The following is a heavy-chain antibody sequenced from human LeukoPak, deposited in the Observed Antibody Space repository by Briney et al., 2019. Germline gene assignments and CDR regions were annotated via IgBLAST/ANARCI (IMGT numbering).Heavy chain of an antibody. CDR1: GYTFTSYY. D-gene: IGHD5-12*01. J-gene: IGHJ2*01. CDR3: ARGSIVAPGWYFDP. CDR2: VNPSGGSA. V-gene: IGHV1-46*01. Sequence: ASVKVSCKASGYTFTSYYINWVRQAPGQGLEWMGIVNPSGGSATYAQKFQGRVTMTRDTSTSTVYMDLSSLKSEDTAVYYCARGSIVAPGWYFDPWGRGTLVTVSS.